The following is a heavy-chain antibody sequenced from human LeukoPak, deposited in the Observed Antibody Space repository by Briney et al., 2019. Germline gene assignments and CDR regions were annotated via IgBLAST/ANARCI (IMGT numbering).Heavy chain of an antibody. J-gene: IGHJ4*02. D-gene: IGHD5-24*01. V-gene: IGHV1-46*01. CDR3: AKGDYNSGLGY. Sequence: WMGIINPSGGSTSYAQKFQGRVTMTRDTSTSTVYMELSSLRSEDTAVYYCAKGDYNSGLGYWGQGTLVTVSS. CDR2: INPSGGST.